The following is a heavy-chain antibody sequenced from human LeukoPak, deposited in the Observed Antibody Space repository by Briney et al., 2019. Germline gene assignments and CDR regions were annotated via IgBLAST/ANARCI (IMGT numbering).Heavy chain of an antibody. Sequence: GGSLRLSCAVSGFNFSNYWMSWVRQAPGKGLEWVANIKHDGSEKYSVTSVKGRFTISRDNAKNSVYLQMNTLRAEDTAVYYCARDLRGNIVVIVAADLSLDYWGQGTLVTVAS. CDR2: IKHDGSEK. V-gene: IGHV3-7*01. J-gene: IGHJ4*02. CDR3: ARDLRGNIVVIVAADLSLDY. D-gene: IGHD2-15*01. CDR1: GFNFSNYW.